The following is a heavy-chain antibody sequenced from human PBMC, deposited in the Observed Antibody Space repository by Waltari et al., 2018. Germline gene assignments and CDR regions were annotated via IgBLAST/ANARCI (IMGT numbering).Heavy chain of an antibody. CDR3: ATAITMVRGVPTWFDP. V-gene: IGHV1-24*01. CDR1: GYTLTELS. J-gene: IGHJ5*02. Sequence: QVQLVQSGAEVKKPGASVKVSCKVSGYTLTELSMHWVRQAPGKGLEWMGGLDPEDGETIYAQKFQGRVTMTEDTSTDTAYMELSSLRSEDTAVYYCATAITMVRGVPTWFDPWGQGTLVTVSS. CDR2: LDPEDGET. D-gene: IGHD3-10*01.